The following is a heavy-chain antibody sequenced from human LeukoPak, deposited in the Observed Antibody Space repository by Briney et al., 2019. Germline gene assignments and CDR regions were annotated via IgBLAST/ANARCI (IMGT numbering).Heavy chain of an antibody. CDR3: ARDQKHIVVVTAIYYYYGMDV. D-gene: IGHD2-21*02. J-gene: IGHJ6*02. Sequence: GASVKVSCKASGGTFSSYAISWVRQAPGQGLEWMGGIIPSFGTANYAQKFQGRVTITADESTSTAYMELSSLRSEDTAVYYCARDQKHIVVVTAIYYYYGMDVWGQGTTVTVSS. CDR2: IIPSFGTA. CDR1: GGTFSSYA. V-gene: IGHV1-69*13.